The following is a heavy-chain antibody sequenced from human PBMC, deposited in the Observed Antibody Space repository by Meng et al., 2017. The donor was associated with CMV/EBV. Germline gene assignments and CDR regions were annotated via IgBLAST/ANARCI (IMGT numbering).Heavy chain of an antibody. CDR2: IIPIFGTA. Sequence: SVKVSCKASGGTFSSYAISWVRQAPGQGLEWMGGIIPIFGTANYAQKFQGRVTITTDESTSTAYMELSSLRSEDTAVHYCARALNYYDSRRLGYWFDPWGQGTLVTVSS. CDR3: ARALNYYDSRRLGYWFDP. D-gene: IGHD3-22*01. V-gene: IGHV1-69*05. J-gene: IGHJ5*02. CDR1: GGTFSSYA.